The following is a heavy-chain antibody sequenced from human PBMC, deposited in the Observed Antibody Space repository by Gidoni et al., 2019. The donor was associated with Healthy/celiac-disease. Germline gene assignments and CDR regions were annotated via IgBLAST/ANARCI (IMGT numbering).Heavy chain of an antibody. D-gene: IGHD6-19*01. CDR1: GGTISSGGSS. V-gene: IGHV4-31*03. CDR3: ARTRKAPGIAVAGRPRYYFDY. J-gene: IGHJ4*02. Sequence: VHLHESGPGLVKPSQTLSLTCTFSGGTISSGGSSWSWIRQHPGKGLEWIGYIYYSGSTYYNPSLKSRVTISVDTSKNQFSLKLSSVTAADTAVYYCARTRKAPGIAVAGRPRYYFDYWGQGTLVTVSS. CDR2: IYYSGST.